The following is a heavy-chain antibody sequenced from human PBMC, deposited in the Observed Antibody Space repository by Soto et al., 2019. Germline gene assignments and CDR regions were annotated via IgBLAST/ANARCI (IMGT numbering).Heavy chain of an antibody. CDR2: IYSGGST. Sequence: EVQLVESGGGLVQPGGSLRLSCAASGFTVSSNYMSWVRQAPGKGLEWVSVIYSGGSTYYADSVKGRFTISRDNSKNTLYLQMNSLRAEDTAVYYCARDYSSGWFSDWYFDLWGRGTLVTVSS. J-gene: IGHJ2*01. CDR3: ARDYSSGWFSDWYFDL. V-gene: IGHV3-66*01. D-gene: IGHD6-19*01. CDR1: GFTVSSNY.